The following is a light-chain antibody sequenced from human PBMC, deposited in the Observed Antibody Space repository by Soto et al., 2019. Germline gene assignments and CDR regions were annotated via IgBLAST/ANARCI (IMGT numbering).Light chain of an antibody. CDR1: NSNIGSNT. Sequence: QSVLIQPPSASGTPGQRVTISCSGRNSNIGSNTVSWYHQVPGTDPKVVIYSSDQRPSGVPDRLSASKSGTSAALVIGGLQFADEGDYYGLAWDDRLNGWVFGGGTKLTVL. CDR3: LAWDDRLNGWV. V-gene: IGLV1-44*01. J-gene: IGLJ3*02. CDR2: SSD.